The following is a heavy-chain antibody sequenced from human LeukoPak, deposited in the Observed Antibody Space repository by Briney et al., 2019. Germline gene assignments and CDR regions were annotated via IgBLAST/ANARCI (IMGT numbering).Heavy chain of an antibody. D-gene: IGHD2-8*01. CDR3: ALRPEDYCIHVACYYNWFDP. CDR2: LYWNDDK. V-gene: IGHV2-5*01. Sequence: SGPTLVNPTQTLTLTCTFSGFSLSTSGVGGGWIRQPPGKSLEWLALLYWNDDKRHSPSLKRRLPITKDTSKIQVATTIAIMDPVEEVTSLTALRPEDYCIHVACYYNWFDPWGQGTLVAASS. J-gene: IGHJ5*02. CDR1: GFSLSTSGVG.